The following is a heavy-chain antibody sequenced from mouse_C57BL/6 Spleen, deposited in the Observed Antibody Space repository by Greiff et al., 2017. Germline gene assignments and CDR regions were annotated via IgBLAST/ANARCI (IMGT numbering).Heavy chain of an antibody. J-gene: IGHJ3*01. CDR2: IDPEDGET. Sequence: VQLQQSGAELVKPGASVKLSCTASGFNIKDYYMHWVQQRTEQGLEWIGRIDPEDGETKYAPKFQGKGTITADTAANTAYLQLSSLMSEDTAVYYCARSRYFDWFADWGQGSLVTVAA. D-gene: IGHD2-14*01. CDR3: ARSRYFDWFAD. V-gene: IGHV14-2*01. CDR1: GFNIKDYY.